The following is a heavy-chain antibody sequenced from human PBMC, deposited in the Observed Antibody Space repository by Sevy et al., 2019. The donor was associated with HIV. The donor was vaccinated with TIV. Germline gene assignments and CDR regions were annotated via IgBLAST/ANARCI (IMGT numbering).Heavy chain of an antibody. J-gene: IGHJ4*02. CDR2: ISGSGGST. D-gene: IGHD3-22*01. CDR3: VKDELDSGGYFYRHPSDFHS. Sequence: GGSLRLSCAASGFSFSGYAMSWVRQVPGKGLEWVSSISGSGGSTYYTDSVKGRFTISRDKSKNTLYLQMNSLRAEDTAVHYCVKDELDSGGYFYRHPSDFHSWGQGTLVTVSS. V-gene: IGHV3-23*01. CDR1: GFSFSGYA.